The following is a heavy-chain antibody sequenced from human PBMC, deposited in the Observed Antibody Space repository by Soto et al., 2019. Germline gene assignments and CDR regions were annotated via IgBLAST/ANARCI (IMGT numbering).Heavy chain of an antibody. CDR2: ISYDGSNK. CDR1: GFTFSSYG. Sequence: QVQLVESVGGVVQPGRSLRLSCAASGFTFSSYGMHWVRQAPGKGLEWVAVISYDGSNKNYADSVKGRFTISRDNSKNTLYLQMNSLRAEDTAVYYCAKDLQYYYDSNGPLDYWGQGTLVTVSS. CDR3: AKDLQYYYDSNGPLDY. D-gene: IGHD3-22*01. V-gene: IGHV3-30*18. J-gene: IGHJ4*02.